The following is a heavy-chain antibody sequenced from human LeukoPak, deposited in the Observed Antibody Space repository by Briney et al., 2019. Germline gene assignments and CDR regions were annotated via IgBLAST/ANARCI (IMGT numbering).Heavy chain of an antibody. CDR3: ARQNVLLWFGEG. D-gene: IGHD3-10*01. V-gene: IGHV4-39*01. CDR1: GGSISSSSYY. J-gene: IGHJ4*02. CDR2: IYYSGST. Sequence: PSETLSLTCTVSGGSISSSSYYWGWIRRPPGKGLEWIGSIYYSGSTYYNPSLKRRVTISVDTSKNQFSLKLSSVTAADTAVYYCARQNVLLWFGEGWGQGTLVTVSS.